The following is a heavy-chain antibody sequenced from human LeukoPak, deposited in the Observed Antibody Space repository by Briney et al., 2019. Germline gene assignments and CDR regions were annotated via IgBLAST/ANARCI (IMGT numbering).Heavy chain of an antibody. CDR2: LSRSGGT. D-gene: IGHD1-1*01. Sequence: GGSLRLSCAASGFTFNSYAMSWVRQTPGKGLEWVSTLSRSGGTYYADSAKGRFTISRDSFQNTLYLQMNSLRVGDTAVYYCAKRGTTGSYYFDCWGQGTLVTVSS. J-gene: IGHJ4*02. CDR3: AKRGTTGSYYFDC. V-gene: IGHV3-23*01. CDR1: GFTFNSYA.